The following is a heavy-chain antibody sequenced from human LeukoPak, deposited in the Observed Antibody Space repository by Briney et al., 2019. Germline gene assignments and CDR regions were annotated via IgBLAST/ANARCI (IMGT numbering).Heavy chain of an antibody. Sequence: PSETLSLTCTVSAGSIASYFWNWIRQPPGKGLEWIGYTSYSGSTNYNPSLKSRVTISVDTSKKQFSLKVSSVTAADTAVYYCARVRNDGYYYYGMDVWGQGTTVTVSS. CDR3: ARVRNDGYYYYGMDV. J-gene: IGHJ6*02. V-gene: IGHV4-59*01. CDR2: TSYSGST. CDR1: AGSIASYF. D-gene: IGHD1-1*01.